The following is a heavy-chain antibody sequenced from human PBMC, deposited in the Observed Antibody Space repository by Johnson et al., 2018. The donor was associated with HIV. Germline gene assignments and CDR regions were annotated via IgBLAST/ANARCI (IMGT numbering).Heavy chain of an antibody. CDR1: GFTFDDYG. D-gene: IGHD1-1*01. CDR3: ATSTASDALDI. J-gene: IGHJ3*02. V-gene: IGHV3-33*08. CDR2: IWSDGSNK. Sequence: QVQLVESGGGVVRPGGSLRLSCAAFGFTFDDYGMSWVRQAPGKGLEWVAVIWSDGSNKYYADSVKGRFTISRDNSKNTLFLQMNSLRADDTAMYYCATSTASDALDIWGQGTMVTVSS.